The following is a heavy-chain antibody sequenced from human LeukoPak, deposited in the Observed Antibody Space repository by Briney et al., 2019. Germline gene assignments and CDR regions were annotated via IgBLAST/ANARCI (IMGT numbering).Heavy chain of an antibody. V-gene: IGHV3-23*01. CDR1: VLTFSSYA. J-gene: IGHJ3*01. D-gene: IGHD3-22*01. Sequence: PGGSLRLSCAASVLTFSSYAKSWAPHAPEKGLEWVSAISASGGSTYHADSVKGRFTLSRDNSQNTGNLRKNSLRGEDTAQYYCVKVCGSGYYPDMGGQGTMVTVSS. CDR2: ISASGGST. CDR3: VKVCGSGYYPDM.